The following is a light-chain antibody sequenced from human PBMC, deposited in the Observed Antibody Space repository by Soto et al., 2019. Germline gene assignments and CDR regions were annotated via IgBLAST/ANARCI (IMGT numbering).Light chain of an antibody. Sequence: QLVLTQPPSASGTPGQRVTISCSGSSSNIGGNYVYWYQHVPGTAPKLLIYRNNQRPSGVPDRFSGSKSGTSASLAISGLRSEDEADYYCAAWDDSLSAAFGGGTQLTVL. CDR1: SSNIGGNY. V-gene: IGLV1-47*01. J-gene: IGLJ3*02. CDR3: AAWDDSLSAA. CDR2: RNN.